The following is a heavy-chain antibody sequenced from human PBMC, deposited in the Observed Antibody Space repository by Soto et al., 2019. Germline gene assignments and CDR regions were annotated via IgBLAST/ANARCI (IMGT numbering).Heavy chain of an antibody. D-gene: IGHD3-10*01. CDR1: GYTLTELS. Sequence: ASVKVSCKVSGYTLTELSMNWVRQAPGNGLAWMGGFDPEDGETIYAQKFQGQVTISADKSISTAYLQWSSLKASDTAMYYCARHPPYYGSGSYNYYYGMDVWGQGTTVTVSS. CDR2: FDPEDGET. J-gene: IGHJ6*02. V-gene: IGHV1-24*01. CDR3: ARHPPYYGSGSYNYYYGMDV.